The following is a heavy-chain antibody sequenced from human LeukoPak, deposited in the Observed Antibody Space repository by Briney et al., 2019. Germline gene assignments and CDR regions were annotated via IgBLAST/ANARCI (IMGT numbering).Heavy chain of an antibody. CDR1: GFTFGDYA. D-gene: IGHD3-10*01. CDR3: AKSFGGWFGGLDY. J-gene: IGHJ4*02. V-gene: IGHV3-9*01. CDR2: IDWNGGNI. Sequence: GRSLRLSCAASGFTFGDYAMHWVRQAPGKGLEWVSGIDWNGGNIGYADSVKGRFTISRDNAKNSLYLQMNSLIIEDTAFYYCAKSFGGWFGGLDYWGQGTLVTVSS.